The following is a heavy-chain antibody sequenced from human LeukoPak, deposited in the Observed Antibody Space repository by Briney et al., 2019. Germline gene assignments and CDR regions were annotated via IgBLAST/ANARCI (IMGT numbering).Heavy chain of an antibody. CDR2: ISGSGDNM. CDR3: AREFRDSSGRFDY. D-gene: IGHD3-22*01. J-gene: IGHJ4*02. V-gene: IGHV3-21*01. CDR1: KFTFNNYA. Sequence: GGSLRLSCLASKFTFNNYAMTWVRQAPGKGLEWVSSISGSGDNMDYADSVKGRFTISRDNAKNSLYLQMNSLRAEDTAVYYCAREFRDSSGRFDYWGQGTLVTVSS.